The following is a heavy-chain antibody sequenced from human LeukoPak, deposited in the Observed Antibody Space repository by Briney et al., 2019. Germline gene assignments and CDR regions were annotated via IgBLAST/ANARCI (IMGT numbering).Heavy chain of an antibody. V-gene: IGHV4-30-4*08. D-gene: IGHD3-3*01. Sequence: SQTLSLTCTVSGGSISSGDYYWSCIRQPPGKGLEWIGYIYYSGSTYYNPSLKSRVTISVDTSKNQFSLKLSSVTAADTAVYYCASITIFGGTWADGYWGQGTLVTVSS. CDR2: IYYSGST. CDR3: ASITIFGGTWADGY. CDR1: GGSISSGDYY. J-gene: IGHJ4*02.